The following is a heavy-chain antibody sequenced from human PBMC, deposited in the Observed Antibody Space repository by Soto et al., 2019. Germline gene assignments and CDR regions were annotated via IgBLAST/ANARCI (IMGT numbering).Heavy chain of an antibody. D-gene: IGHD2-21*01. CDR1: GGSISSYY. Sequence: SETLSLTCTVSGGSISSYYWSWIRQPPGKGLEWIGYIYYSGSTNYNPSLKSRVTISVDTSKNQFSLKLSSVTAADTAVYYCARPAVGNDVVSPYYFDYWGQGTLVTVSS. V-gene: IGHV4-59*08. J-gene: IGHJ4*02. CDR2: IYYSGST. CDR3: ARPAVGNDVVSPYYFDY.